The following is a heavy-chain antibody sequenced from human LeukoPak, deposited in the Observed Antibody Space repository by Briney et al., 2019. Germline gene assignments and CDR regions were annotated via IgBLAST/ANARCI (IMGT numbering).Heavy chain of an antibody. CDR2: ISGSGGST. D-gene: IGHD3-10*01. CDR3: AKADLRTGYGSGSYYPFDY. J-gene: IGHJ4*02. Sequence: GGSLRLSCAASGFTFSSYAMSWARQAPGKGLEWVSAISGSGGSTYYADSVKGRFTISRDNSKNTLYLQMNSLRAEDTAVYYCAKADLRTGYGSGSYYPFDYWGQGTLVTVSS. V-gene: IGHV3-23*01. CDR1: GFTFSSYA.